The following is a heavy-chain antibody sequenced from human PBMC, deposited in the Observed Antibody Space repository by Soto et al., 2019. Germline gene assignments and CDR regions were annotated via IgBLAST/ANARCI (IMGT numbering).Heavy chain of an antibody. D-gene: IGHD3-16*01. CDR2: IYWDDDK. Sequence: QITLKESSPTLVKPTQTLTLTCTFSGFSLRNDGVGVGWIRQPPGKALEWLAFIYWDDDKRYNTSLKSRLSTPTDPSANRVVLTMTNMDPGDTATYYGVDRATRGDSWGTGYFDYWGQGSLVTVSS. V-gene: IGHV2-5*02. CDR1: GFSLRNDGVG. CDR3: VDRATRGDSWGTGYFDY. J-gene: IGHJ4*02.